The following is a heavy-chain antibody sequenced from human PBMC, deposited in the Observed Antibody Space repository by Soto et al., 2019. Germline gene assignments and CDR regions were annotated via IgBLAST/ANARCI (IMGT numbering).Heavy chain of an antibody. CDR3: TRGDDSSSWYSPYYYGMDV. CDR2: IRSKAYGGTT. Sequence: GGSLRLSCTASGFTFGDYAMSWVRQAPGKGLEWVGFIRSKAYGGTTEYAASVKGRFTISRDDSKSIAYLQMNSLKTEDTAVYYCTRGDDSSSWYSPYYYGMDVWGQGTTVTVS. CDR1: GFTFGDYA. J-gene: IGHJ6*02. V-gene: IGHV3-49*04. D-gene: IGHD6-13*01.